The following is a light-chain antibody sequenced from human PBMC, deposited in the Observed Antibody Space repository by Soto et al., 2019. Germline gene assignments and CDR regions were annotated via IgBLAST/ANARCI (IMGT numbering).Light chain of an antibody. V-gene: IGKV3-15*01. J-gene: IGKJ4*01. Sequence: EIVMTQSPATLSVSPGEGATLSCRASQSVDRSLAWYQEKSGQAPRLLLYSASTRATDIPARFSGSGSGTEFTLIISSLQSEDFAVYYCQQYYYWPLTFGGGTKVEI. CDR2: SAS. CDR3: QQYYYWPLT. CDR1: QSVDRS.